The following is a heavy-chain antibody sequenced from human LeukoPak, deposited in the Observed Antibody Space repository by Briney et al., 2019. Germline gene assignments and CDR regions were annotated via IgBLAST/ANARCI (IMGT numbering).Heavy chain of an antibody. CDR3: ARHRMVRGVLPSAFDI. CDR1: GGSFSGYY. Sequence: PSETLSLTCAVYGGSFSGYYWSWIRQPPGKGLEWIGEINHSGSTNYNPSLKSRVTISVDTSKNQFSLKLSSVTAADTAVYYCARHRMVRGVLPSAFDIWGQGTMVTVSS. V-gene: IGHV4-34*01. D-gene: IGHD3-10*01. J-gene: IGHJ3*02. CDR2: INHSGST.